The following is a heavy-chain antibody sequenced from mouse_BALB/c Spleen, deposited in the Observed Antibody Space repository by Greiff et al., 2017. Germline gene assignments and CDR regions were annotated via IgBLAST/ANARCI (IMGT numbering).Heavy chain of an antibody. J-gene: IGHJ4*01. CDR2: ISSGGGST. V-gene: IGHV5-12-1*01. Sequence: EVKLVESGGGLVKPGGSLKLSCAASGFAFSSYDMYWVRQTPEKRLEWVAYISSGGGSTYYPDTVKGRFTISRDNAKNTLYLQMSSLKSEDTAMYYCARHRRDYYAIDYGGQGTSVTVAS. CDR1: GFAFSSYD. CDR3: ARHRRDYYAIDY.